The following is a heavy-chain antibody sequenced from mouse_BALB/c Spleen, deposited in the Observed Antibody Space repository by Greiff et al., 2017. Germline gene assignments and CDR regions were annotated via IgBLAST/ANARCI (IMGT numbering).Heavy chain of an antibody. CDR2: INPSTGYT. D-gene: IGHD4-1*01. V-gene: IGHV1-7*01. J-gene: IGHJ3*01. CDR1: GYTFTSYW. Sequence: VQLVESGAELAKPGASVKMSCKASGYTFTSYWMHWVKQRPGQGLEWIGYINPSTGYTEYNQKFKDKATLTADKSSSTAYMQLSSLTSEDSAVYYCARGLGRQFAYWGQGTLVTVSA. CDR3: ARGLGRQFAY.